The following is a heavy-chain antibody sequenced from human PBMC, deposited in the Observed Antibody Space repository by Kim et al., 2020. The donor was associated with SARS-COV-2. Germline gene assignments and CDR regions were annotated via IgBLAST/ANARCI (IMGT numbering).Heavy chain of an antibody. V-gene: IGHV3-23*01. J-gene: IGHJ4*02. CDR3: AKSAQITYTRGFDF. CDR2: ISLDSVYI. CDR1: GFTFSSYS. Sequence: GGSLRLSCAASGFTFSSYSMNWVRQAPGRGPEWVSSISLDSVYIYYADSVKGRFTISRDNSKNTVYLQMNSLRAEDTAVYYCAKSAQITYTRGFDFWGQGPLITVSS. D-gene: IGHD2-2*02.